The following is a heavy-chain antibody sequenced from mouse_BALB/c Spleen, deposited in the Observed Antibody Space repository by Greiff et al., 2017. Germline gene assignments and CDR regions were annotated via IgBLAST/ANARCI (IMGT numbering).Heavy chain of an antibody. CDR2: ISSGSSTI. V-gene: IGHV5-17*02. CDR1: GFTFSSFG. CDR3: ASLYAMDY. Sequence: EVQLQQSGGGLVQPGGSRKLSCAASGFTFSSFGLHWVRQAPEKGLEWVAYISSGSSTIYYADTVKGRFTISRDNPKNTLFLQMTSLRSEDTAMYYCASLYAMDYWGQGTSVTVSS. J-gene: IGHJ4*01.